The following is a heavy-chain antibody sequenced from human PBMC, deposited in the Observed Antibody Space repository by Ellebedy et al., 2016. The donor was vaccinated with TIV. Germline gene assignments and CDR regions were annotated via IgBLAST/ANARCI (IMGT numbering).Heavy chain of an antibody. D-gene: IGHD5-24*01. V-gene: IGHV3-23*01. CDR3: TKDQVEGDGRGVFDI. J-gene: IGHJ3*02. CDR2: IYGSGRGI. Sequence: GESLKISCVASGFTFSTYAMAWVRQTPGKGLEWVSVIYGSGRGINYADYVKGRFTISRDNSKNTLYMQMNSLRAKDTAIYFCTKDQVEGDGRGVFDIWGRGTMVTVSS. CDR1: GFTFSTYA.